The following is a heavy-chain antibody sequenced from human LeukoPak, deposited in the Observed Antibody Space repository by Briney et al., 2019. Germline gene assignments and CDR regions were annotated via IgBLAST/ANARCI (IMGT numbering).Heavy chain of an antibody. CDR2: ITTYNGNR. D-gene: IGHD2-8*01. CDR3: ARDCSNGVCFPRDY. CDR1: GYTLSDYG. Sequence: ASVKVSCKASGYTLSDYGISWVRQAPGQGLEWVGWITTYNGNRKYAEKFQGRVTMTTDTSTSTYYMEMRSLRAYVMAIYYCARDCSNGVCFPRDYWGQGTQITVST. V-gene: IGHV1-18*03. J-gene: IGHJ4*02.